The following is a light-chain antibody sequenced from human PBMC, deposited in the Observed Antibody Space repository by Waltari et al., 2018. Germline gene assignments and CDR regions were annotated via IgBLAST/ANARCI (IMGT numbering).Light chain of an antibody. CDR1: QSVLYSPNNKNY. CDR2: WAS. CDR3: QQYYSTPPT. J-gene: IGKJ4*01. V-gene: IGKV4-1*01. Sequence: DIVMTQSPDSLAVSLVERATINCKSSQSVLYSPNNKNYLAWYQRTPGHPPKLLIFWASTRESGVPDRFSGSGCGTDFTLTISSLQAEDVAVYYCQQYYSTPPTFGGGTKVEIK.